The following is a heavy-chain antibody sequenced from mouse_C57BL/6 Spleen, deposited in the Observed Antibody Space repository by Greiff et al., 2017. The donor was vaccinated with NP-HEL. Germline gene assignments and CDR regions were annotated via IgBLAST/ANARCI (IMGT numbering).Heavy chain of an antibody. V-gene: IGHV5-9*01. J-gene: IGHJ4*01. CDR3: ARYYYGSSRGYAMDY. CDR1: GFTFSSYT. CDR2: ISGGGGNT. D-gene: IGHD1-1*01. Sequence: EVMLVESGGGLVKPGGSLKLSCAASGFTFSSYTMSWVRQTPEKRLEWVATISGGGGNTYYPDSVKGRFTISRDNAKNTLYLQMSSLRSEDTALYYCARYYYGSSRGYAMDYWGQGTSVTVSS.